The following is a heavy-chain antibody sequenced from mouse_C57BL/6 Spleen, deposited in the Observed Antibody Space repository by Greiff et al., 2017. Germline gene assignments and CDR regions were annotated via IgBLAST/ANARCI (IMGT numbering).Heavy chain of an antibody. D-gene: IGHD2-1*01. CDR1: GYTFTRYW. Sequence: QVQLQQSGAELVKPGASVKMSCKASGYTFTRYWITWVKQRPGQGLEWIGDIYPGSGSTNYNEKFKSKATLTVDTSSSTAYMQLSSLTSEDSAVXYCARSPSTTHWYFDVWGTGTTVTVSS. CDR2: IYPGSGST. V-gene: IGHV1-55*01. CDR3: ARSPSTTHWYFDV. J-gene: IGHJ1*03.